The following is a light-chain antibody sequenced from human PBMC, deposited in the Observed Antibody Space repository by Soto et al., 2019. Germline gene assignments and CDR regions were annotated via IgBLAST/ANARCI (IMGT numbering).Light chain of an antibody. Sequence: EIVLTQSPVTLSLSPGDRATLSCSASQSVDYYLACYQQKPGQAPRLLIYGASNRATGIPARFSGRGSAKDFTLTISSIEPEEFAVYYCQQRSNWPLTFGGGTRVEIK. CDR3: QQRSNWPLT. CDR2: GAS. CDR1: QSVDYY. J-gene: IGKJ4*01. V-gene: IGKV3-11*01.